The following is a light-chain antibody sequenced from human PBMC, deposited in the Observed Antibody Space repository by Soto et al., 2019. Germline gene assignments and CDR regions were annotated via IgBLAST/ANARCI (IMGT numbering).Light chain of an antibody. J-gene: IGLJ1*01. CDR3: QSYDSSLSGYV. Sequence: QSVLTQPPSVSEAPGQRVTISCTGSSSNIGAGYEAHWYQQVPGTAPKLLIYENNNRPSGVTDRFSGSKSRTSASLAITVLQAEDEAEYYCQSYDSSLSGYVFGTGTKVTVL. CDR1: SSNIGAGYE. V-gene: IGLV1-40*01. CDR2: ENN.